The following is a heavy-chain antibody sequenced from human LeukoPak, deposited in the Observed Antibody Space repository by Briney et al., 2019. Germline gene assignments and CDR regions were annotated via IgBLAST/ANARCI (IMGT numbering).Heavy chain of an antibody. V-gene: IGHV4-34*01. CDR3: ARDHNASVFDY. J-gene: IGHJ4*02. CDR2: INHSGST. D-gene: IGHD1-1*01. Sequence: SETLSLTCAVHGGSFSGYYWSWIRQPPGKGLEWIGEINHSGSTNYNPSLKSRVTISVDTSKNQFSLKLSSVTAADTAVYYCARDHNASVFDYWGQGTLVTVSS. CDR1: GGSFSGYY.